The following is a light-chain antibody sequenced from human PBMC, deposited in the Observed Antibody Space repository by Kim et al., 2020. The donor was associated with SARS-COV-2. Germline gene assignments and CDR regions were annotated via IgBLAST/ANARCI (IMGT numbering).Light chain of an antibody. CDR3: QKYNGAPWT. CDR2: DAS. Sequence: ASVGDRVTITCLASQGISSNVAWYQQKPGDVPKLLIYDASALLSGVPSRFSGSGSGTDFTLTISSLQPEDVATYYCQKYNGAPWTFGQGTKVEIK. V-gene: IGKV1-27*01. CDR1: QGISSN. J-gene: IGKJ1*01.